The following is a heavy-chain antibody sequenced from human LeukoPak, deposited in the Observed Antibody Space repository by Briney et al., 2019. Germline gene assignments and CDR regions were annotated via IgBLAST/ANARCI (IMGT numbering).Heavy chain of an antibody. CDR3: ARDSPRPNDDFWSGYYPRRFDP. D-gene: IGHD3-3*01. J-gene: IGHJ5*02. CDR2: ISGSSGTI. V-gene: IGHV3-48*02. CDR1: GFTFNNYS. Sequence: QPGGSLRLSCAASGFTFNNYSMNWVRQPPGKGLEWVAYISGSSGTIFYADSVKGRFTISRDNANNSLYLQMSSLRDEDTAVYYCARDSPRPNDDFWSGYYPRRFDPWGQGTLVTVSS.